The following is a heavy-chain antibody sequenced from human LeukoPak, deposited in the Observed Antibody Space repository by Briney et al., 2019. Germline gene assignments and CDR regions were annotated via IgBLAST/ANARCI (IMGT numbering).Heavy chain of an antibody. CDR2: ISFSGDVT. CDR1: GVTLGTHA. V-gene: IGHV3-23*01. D-gene: IGHD1-1*01. CDR3: AKAPPYKKYFDY. J-gene: IGHJ4*02. Sequence: GGSLRLSCSASGVTLGTHAMSWVRQAPGKGLEWVSAISFSGDVTFYADSVKGRFAISRDNSKNTLYLQMNSLRAEDTAVYYCAKAPPYKKYFDYWGQGTLVTVSS.